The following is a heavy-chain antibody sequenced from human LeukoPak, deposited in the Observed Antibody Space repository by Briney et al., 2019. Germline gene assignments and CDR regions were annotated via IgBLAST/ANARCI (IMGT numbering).Heavy chain of an antibody. D-gene: IGHD2-2*01. CDR1: GFAFDEHG. CDR2: IDWSGGST. Sequence: PGGSLRLSCTASGFAFDEHGMSWVRQVPGKGLEWVSGIDWSGGSTGYADPLRGRFTISRDNAKNSLYLQMDSLRAEDTALYYCARAPITSPFYFDYWGQGTLVTVSS. V-gene: IGHV3-20*04. J-gene: IGHJ4*02. CDR3: ARAPITSPFYFDY.